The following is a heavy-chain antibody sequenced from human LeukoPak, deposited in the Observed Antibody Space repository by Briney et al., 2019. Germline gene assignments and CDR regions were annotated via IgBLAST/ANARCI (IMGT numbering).Heavy chain of an antibody. D-gene: IGHD2-15*01. J-gene: IGHJ4*02. CDR1: GWSFTGYY. Sequence: SETLSLTCAVYGWSFTGYYWSWIRQPPGNGLEGIGETSHSGSTNYNPSLKSRVTKSVGTSKNHFSLKVSSVTAADTAVYYCARGRPYCSGGSCYPYYFDYWGQGTLVTVSS. CDR3: ARGRPYCSGGSCYPYYFDY. CDR2: TSHSGST. V-gene: IGHV4-34*01.